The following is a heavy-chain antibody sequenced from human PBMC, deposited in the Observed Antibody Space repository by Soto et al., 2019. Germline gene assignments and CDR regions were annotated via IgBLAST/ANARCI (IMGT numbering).Heavy chain of an antibody. J-gene: IGHJ1*01. CDR2: IIPILGIA. CDR3: ARWAAAGAEYFQH. Sequence: QVQLVQSGAEVKKPGSSVKVSCKASGGTFSSYTISWVRQAPGQGLEWMGRIIPILGIANYAQKFQGRVTITADKSTSTAYMELSSLRSEDTGVYYCARWAAAGAEYFQHWGQGTLVTVSS. V-gene: IGHV1-69*02. CDR1: GGTFSSYT. D-gene: IGHD6-13*01.